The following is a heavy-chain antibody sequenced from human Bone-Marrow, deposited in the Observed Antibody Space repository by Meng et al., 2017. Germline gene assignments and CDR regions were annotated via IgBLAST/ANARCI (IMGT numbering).Heavy chain of an antibody. J-gene: IGHJ4*02. CDR1: GGSISSSSYY. Sequence: LSCTVSGGSISSSSYYWGWIRQPPGKGLEWIGSIYYSGSTYYNPSLKSRVTISVDTSKNQFSLKLSSVTAADTAVYFCARESTRYTDTWGQGTLVTVSS. CDR3: ARESTRYTDT. CDR2: IYYSGST. V-gene: IGHV4-39*07. D-gene: IGHD5-18*01.